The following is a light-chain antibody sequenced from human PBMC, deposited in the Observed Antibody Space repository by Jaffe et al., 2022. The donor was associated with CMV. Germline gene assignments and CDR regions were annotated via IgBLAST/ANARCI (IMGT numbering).Light chain of an antibody. CDR3: QQFTINPREFS. J-gene: IGKJ3*01. CDR2: AAS. CDR1: QGISSY. V-gene: IGKV1-9*01. Sequence: IQLTQSPSSLSASIGDRVTITCRASQGISSYLAWYQQKPGKAPNLLIYAASTLHSGVPSRFSGSGSGTDFTLTISSLQPEDFATYYCQQFTINPREFSFGPGTKVHI.